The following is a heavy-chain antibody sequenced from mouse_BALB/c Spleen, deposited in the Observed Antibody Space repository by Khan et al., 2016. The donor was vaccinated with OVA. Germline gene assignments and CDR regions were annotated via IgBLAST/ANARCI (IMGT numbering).Heavy chain of an antibody. V-gene: IGHV2-6-2*01. Sequence: VQLQESGPDLVAPSQSLSITCSVSGFSFTSFAIHWVRQPPGKGLEWLVVIWSDGRTTYNSSLKSRLSISKDNSKSQVFLKINSLQTDDTAMYYCARHQFPLSMDSWGQGTSVTVSS. CDR1: GFSFTSFA. CDR2: IWSDGRT. J-gene: IGHJ4*01. CDR3: ARHQFPLSMDS.